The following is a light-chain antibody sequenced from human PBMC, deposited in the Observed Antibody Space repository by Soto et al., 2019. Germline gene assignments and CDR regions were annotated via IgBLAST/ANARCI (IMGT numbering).Light chain of an antibody. CDR3: QTWGTGIWV. Sequence: QLVLTQSPSASASLGASVKFTCTLSSGHSSYAIAWNQQQPEKGPRYLMKLNSDGSHSKGDGIPDRFSGSSSGAERYLTISSLQSEDEADYYCQTWGTGIWVFGGGTKLTVL. J-gene: IGLJ3*02. V-gene: IGLV4-69*01. CDR1: SGHSSYA. CDR2: LNSDGSH.